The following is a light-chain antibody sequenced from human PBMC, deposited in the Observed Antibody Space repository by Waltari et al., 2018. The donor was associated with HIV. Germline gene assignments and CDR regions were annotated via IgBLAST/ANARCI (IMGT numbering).Light chain of an antibody. J-gene: IGKJ3*01. V-gene: IGKV1-39*01. Sequence: DIQMTQSPSSLSASVGDRVTITCRPGQPIGMYLNWCQQKPGKAPKLLIYASYRLQAGVSSRFSGGGSGTDFTLTITSLQPEDFATYFCQQTYMSPPTFGPGTKVDVK. CDR3: QQTYMSPPT. CDR1: QPIGMY. CDR2: ASY.